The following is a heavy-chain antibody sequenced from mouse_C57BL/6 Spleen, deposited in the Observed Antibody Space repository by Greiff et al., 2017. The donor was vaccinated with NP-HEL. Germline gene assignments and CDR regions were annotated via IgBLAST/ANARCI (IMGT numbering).Heavy chain of an antibody. Sequence: VQLQQPGAELVMPGASVKLSCKASGYTFTSYWMHWVKQRPGQGLEWIGEIDPSDSYTTYNQKFKGKSTLTVDKSSSSAYMQLSSLTSEDSAVYYCARSDPYYYAMDYWGQGTSVTVSS. V-gene: IGHV1-69*01. CDR2: IDPSDSYT. J-gene: IGHJ4*01. CDR1: GYTFTSYW. CDR3: ARSDPYYYAMDY.